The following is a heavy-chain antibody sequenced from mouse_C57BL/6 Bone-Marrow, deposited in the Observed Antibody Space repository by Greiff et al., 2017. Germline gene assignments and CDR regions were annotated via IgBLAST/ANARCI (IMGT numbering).Heavy chain of an antibody. J-gene: IGHJ4*01. CDR2: IDPENGDT. CDR3: TTGDAMDD. V-gene: IGHV14-4*01. Sequence: VQLQQSGAELVRPGASVKLSCTASGFNIKDDYMHWVKQRPEQGLEWIGWIDPENGDTEYASKFQGKATITADTSSNTAYLQLSSLTSEDTAVYYCTTGDAMDDWGQGTSVTVSA. CDR1: GFNIKDDY.